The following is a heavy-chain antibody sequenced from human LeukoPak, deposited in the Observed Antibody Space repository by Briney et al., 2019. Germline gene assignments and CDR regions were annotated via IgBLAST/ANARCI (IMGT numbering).Heavy chain of an antibody. CDR2: IRSKAYGGTT. D-gene: IGHD6-13*01. CDR1: GFTFGDYA. V-gene: IGHV3-49*03. Sequence: PGGSLRLSCTASGFTFGDYAMSWFRQAPGKGLEWVGFIRSKAYGGTTEYAASVKGRFTISRDDSKSIAYLQMNSLKTEDTAVYYCTRDSSSSRYSGFDYWGQGTLVTVSS. J-gene: IGHJ4*02. CDR3: TRDSSSSRYSGFDY.